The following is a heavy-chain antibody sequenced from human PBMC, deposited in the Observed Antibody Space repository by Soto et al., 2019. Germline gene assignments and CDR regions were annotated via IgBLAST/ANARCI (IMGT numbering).Heavy chain of an antibody. CDR1: GFTFSGFG. CDR2: IGYDGSKK. CDR3: ARGRGGSYGGNSAHFDI. J-gene: IGHJ3*02. Sequence: QVQLVESGGGVVQPGTSLRLSCEASGFTFSGFGMHWVRQAPGKGMEWVAVIGYDGSKKYYADCVKGRFTISRDNSKNALYLQMNSLRAEDTAVYYCARGRGGSYGGNSAHFDIWGQGTLVTVSS. D-gene: IGHD4-17*01. V-gene: IGHV3-33*01.